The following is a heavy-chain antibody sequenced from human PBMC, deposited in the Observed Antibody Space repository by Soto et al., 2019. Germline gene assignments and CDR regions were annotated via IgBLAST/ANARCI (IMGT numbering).Heavy chain of an antibody. V-gene: IGHV3-23*01. D-gene: IGHD6-19*01. CDR2: ISGSGGST. J-gene: IGHJ3*02. CDR1: GFTFSSYA. Sequence: GSLRLSCAASGFTFSSYAMSWVRQAPGKGLEWVSAISGSGGSTYYADSVKGRFTISRDNSKNTLYLQMNSLRAEDTAVYYCAKTQSWNSSGWYPNAFDIWGQGTMVTVSS. CDR3: AKTQSWNSSGWYPNAFDI.